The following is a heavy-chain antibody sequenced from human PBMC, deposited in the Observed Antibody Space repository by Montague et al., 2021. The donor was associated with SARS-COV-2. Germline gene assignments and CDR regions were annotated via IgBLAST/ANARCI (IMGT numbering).Heavy chain of an antibody. CDR2: TYYRSKWYN. V-gene: IGHV6-1*01. CDR1: GDSVSSNSAA. CDR3: ARGLWFGELLSLYYYYGMDV. Sequence: CAISGDSVSSNSAAWNWIRQSPSRGLEWLGRTYYRSKWYNDYAVSVKSRIPINPDTSKNQFSLQLNSVTPEDTAVYYCARGLWFGELLSLYYYYGMDVWGQGTTVTVSS. J-gene: IGHJ6*02. D-gene: IGHD3-10*01.